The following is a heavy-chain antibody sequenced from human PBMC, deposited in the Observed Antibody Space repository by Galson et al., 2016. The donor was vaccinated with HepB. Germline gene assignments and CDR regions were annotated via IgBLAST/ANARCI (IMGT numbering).Heavy chain of an antibody. J-gene: IGHJ4*02. CDR2: IWYDGSEK. CDR1: GFTFSTYG. D-gene: IGHD1-1*01. V-gene: IGHV3-33*06. CDR3: AEEATYRGVVYNVDH. Sequence: SLRLSCAASGFTFSTYGMHWVRQAPGKGLEWVAVIWYDGSEKYYADSVKGRFTISRDNSKNTLYLQINSLRAEDTAVYYCAEEATYRGVVYNVDHWGQGSVVTVAS.